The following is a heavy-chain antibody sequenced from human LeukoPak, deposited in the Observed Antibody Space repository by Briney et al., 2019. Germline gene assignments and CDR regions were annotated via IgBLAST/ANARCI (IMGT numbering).Heavy chain of an antibody. J-gene: IGHJ5*02. D-gene: IGHD3-9*01. CDR1: GGSISSSSYY. V-gene: IGHV4-39*07. CDR2: IYYSGST. CDR3: ARVYNYDILTGYYYNWLDP. Sequence: SETLSLTCTVSGGSISSSSYYRGWIRQPPGKGLEWIGSIYYSGSTYYNPSLKSRVTISVDTSKNQFSLKLSSVTAADTAVYYCARVYNYDILTGYYYNWLDPWGQGTLVTVSS.